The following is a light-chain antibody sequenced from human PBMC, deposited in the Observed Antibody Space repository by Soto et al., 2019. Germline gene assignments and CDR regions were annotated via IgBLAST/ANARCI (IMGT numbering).Light chain of an antibody. CDR3: QSYDNSLSRAV. V-gene: IGLV1-40*01. CDR2: SNK. CDR1: SSNIGGNT. J-gene: IGLJ3*02. Sequence: QSVLTQPPSVSGAPGQRVTISCPGSSSNIGGNTVNWYQQLPATPPKLLIYSNKQRPSGVPDRFSGSKSGTSASLAITGRQAEDESDYYCQSYDNSLSRAVVGGATKVTVL.